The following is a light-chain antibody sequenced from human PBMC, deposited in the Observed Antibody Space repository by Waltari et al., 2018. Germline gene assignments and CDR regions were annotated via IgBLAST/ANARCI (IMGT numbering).Light chain of an antibody. Sequence: QSALTQPASVSGSPGQSITISCTGTSSDIGSYNLVSWYQQHPGKAPKLMVYDVPKRPSGISSRFSGSKSGITASLTISGLQAEDEADYYCCSYAGFSTVVFGGGTKLTVL. CDR3: CSYAGFSTVV. V-gene: IGLV2-23*02. CDR2: DVP. J-gene: IGLJ2*01. CDR1: SSDIGSYNL.